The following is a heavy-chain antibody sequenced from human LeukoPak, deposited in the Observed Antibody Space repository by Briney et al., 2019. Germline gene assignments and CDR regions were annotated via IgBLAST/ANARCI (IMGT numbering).Heavy chain of an antibody. CDR1: GYTFTSYD. D-gene: IGHD3-3*01. CDR3: AGRITIFGVVITLGD. Sequence: GASVEVSCKASGYTFTSYDINWVRQATGQGLEWMGWMNPNSGNTGYAQKFQGRVTITRNTSISTAYMELSSLRSEDTAVYYCAGRITIFGVVITLGDWGQGTLVTVSS. CDR2: MNPNSGNT. J-gene: IGHJ4*02. V-gene: IGHV1-8*03.